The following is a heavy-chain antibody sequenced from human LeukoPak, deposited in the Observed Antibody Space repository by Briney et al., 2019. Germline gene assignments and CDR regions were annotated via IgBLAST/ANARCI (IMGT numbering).Heavy chain of an antibody. CDR3: ARDRNYGPNFPFYFDY. Sequence: SETLSLTCTVSGGSISGHYWNWFRQPAGKRLEWMGRIHSTGTTNHNPSLESRVTMSVDTSKNQLSLRLSSVTAADTAVYYCARDRNYGPNFPFYFDYWGQGTSVTVSS. CDR2: IHSTGTT. D-gene: IGHD4/OR15-4a*01. V-gene: IGHV4-4*07. CDR1: GGSISGHY. J-gene: IGHJ4*02.